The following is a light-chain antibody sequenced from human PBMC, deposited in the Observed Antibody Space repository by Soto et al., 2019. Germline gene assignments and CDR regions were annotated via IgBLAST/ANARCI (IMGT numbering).Light chain of an antibody. CDR3: GSYSGGHGLV. CDR1: SSDVGAYKY. J-gene: IGLJ2*01. V-gene: IGLV2-8*01. CDR2: EVT. Sequence: QSVLTQPPSASGSPGQSVTISCTGTSSDVGAYKYVSWYQQHPGKAPKLILYEVTKRPSGVPDRFSGSKSGNTASLTVSGLLADDEAASYSGSYSGGHGLVFGGGTALTVL.